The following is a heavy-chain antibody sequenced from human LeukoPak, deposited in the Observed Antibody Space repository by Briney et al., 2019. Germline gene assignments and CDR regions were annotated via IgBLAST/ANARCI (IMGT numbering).Heavy chain of an antibody. J-gene: IGHJ4*02. CDR1: GGSISSYY. CDR3: ARDQYDTWSRRGNFDS. CDR2: IYYSGST. V-gene: IGHV4-59*01. D-gene: IGHD3-3*01. Sequence: PSETLSLTCTVSGGSISSYYWSWIRQPLGKGLEWIGYIYYSGSTNYNPSLKSRVTISVDTSKNQFSLKLSSVTAADTAVFYCARDQYDTWSRRGNFDSWGQGTLVIVSS.